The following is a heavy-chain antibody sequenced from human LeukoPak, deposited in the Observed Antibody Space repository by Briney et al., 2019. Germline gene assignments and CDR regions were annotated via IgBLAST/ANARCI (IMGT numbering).Heavy chain of an antibody. CDR3: ARDGNSYSFAY. CDR2: IYSGGST. Sequence: GGSLRLSCAASGFTVSTDYMSWVRQAPGKGLEWVSVIYSGGSTYYAVSVKGLFAISRDNSKNTLYLQMNSLRTEDTAIYYCARDGNSYSFAYWGQGSLVTVSS. J-gene: IGHJ4*02. D-gene: IGHD3-10*01. V-gene: IGHV3-66*02. CDR1: GFTVSTDY.